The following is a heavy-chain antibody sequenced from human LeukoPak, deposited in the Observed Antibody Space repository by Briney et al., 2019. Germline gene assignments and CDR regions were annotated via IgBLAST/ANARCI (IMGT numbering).Heavy chain of an antibody. V-gene: IGHV3-49*04. D-gene: IGHD3-22*01. Sequence: QTGGSLRLSCTASGFTFGDYAMSWVRQAPGKGLEWAGFIRSKAYGGTTEYAASVKGRFTISRDDSKSIAYLQMNSLKTEDTAVYYCTRYRVYYDSSGYYYGYYFDYWGQGTLVTVSS. CDR1: GFTFGDYA. CDR3: TRYRVYYDSSGYYYGYYFDY. J-gene: IGHJ4*02. CDR2: IRSKAYGGTT.